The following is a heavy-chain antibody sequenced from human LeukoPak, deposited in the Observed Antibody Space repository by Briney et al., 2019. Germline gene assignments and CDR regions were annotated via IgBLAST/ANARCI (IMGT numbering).Heavy chain of an antibody. CDR3: ARGPARLWFSQIYYMDV. CDR2: INPNSGGT. D-gene: IGHD3-10*01. J-gene: IGHJ6*03. V-gene: IGHV1-2*02. Sequence: ASVKVSCKASGYTFTGYYMHWVRQAPGQGLEWTGWINPNSGGTNYAQKFQGRVTMTRDTSISTAYMELSRLRSDDTAVYYCARGPARLWFSQIYYMDVWGKGTTVTISS. CDR1: GYTFTGYY.